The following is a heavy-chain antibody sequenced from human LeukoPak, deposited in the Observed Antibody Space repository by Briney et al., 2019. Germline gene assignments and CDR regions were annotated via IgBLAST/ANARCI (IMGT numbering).Heavy chain of an antibody. CDR1: GFTFSNYA. J-gene: IGHJ4*02. D-gene: IGHD3-22*01. V-gene: IGHV3-21*01. CDR2: ISSGGSYI. Sequence: GRSLRLSCAASGFTFSNYAMEWVRQAPGKGLEWVSSISSGGSYIYYADSVKGRFTISRDDAKNSLYLQMNSLTAEDTALYYCARLSGGGYGKYYFDFWGQGTLVTVSS. CDR3: ARLSGGGYGKYYFDF.